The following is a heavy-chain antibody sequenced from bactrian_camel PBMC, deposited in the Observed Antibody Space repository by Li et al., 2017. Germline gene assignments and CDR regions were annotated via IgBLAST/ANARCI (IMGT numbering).Heavy chain of an antibody. CDR1: GFTFISYS. CDR2: IDSDGNT. J-gene: IGHJ4*01. CDR3: AASSRVIGGSILKLDLYNY. V-gene: IGHV3S9*01. D-gene: IGHD2*01. Sequence: HVQLVESGGGSVQSGGSLRLSCVASGFTFISYSMGWFRQAPGKEREGVCAIDSDGNTSCAYSVKGRFAISHDYAKNTVYLQMNSLKSEDTATYYCAASSRVIGGSILKLDLYNYWGQGTQVTVS.